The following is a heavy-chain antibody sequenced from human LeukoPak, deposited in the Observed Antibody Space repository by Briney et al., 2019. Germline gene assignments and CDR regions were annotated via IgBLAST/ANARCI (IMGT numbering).Heavy chain of an antibody. Sequence: SETLSLTCTVSGGSISSSSYFWGWIRQPPGKGLEWIGSIYYSGSIYYNPSLKSRVTISVDTSKNQSSLKLSSVTAADTAVYYCARGPITMVRGATFDYWGQGTLVTVSS. CDR1: GGSISSSSYF. CDR2: IYYSGSI. J-gene: IGHJ4*02. V-gene: IGHV4-39*07. CDR3: ARGPITMVRGATFDY. D-gene: IGHD3-10*01.